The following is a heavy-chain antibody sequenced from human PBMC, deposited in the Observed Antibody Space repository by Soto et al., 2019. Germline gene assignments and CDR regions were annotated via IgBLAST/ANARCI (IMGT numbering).Heavy chain of an antibody. D-gene: IGHD2-15*01. Sequence: EVQLVESGGGLVQPGGSLRLSCAASGFSFSSYRMNWVRQAPGKGPEWLSYISSSSSTIYYADSVKGRFTISRDNAQKSLSLQMNSRRDEDTAVYYCARDWGYCSGGTCHYGMDVWGQGTTVTVSS. CDR1: GFSFSSYR. CDR3: ARDWGYCSGGTCHYGMDV. V-gene: IGHV3-48*02. CDR2: ISSSSSTI. J-gene: IGHJ6*02.